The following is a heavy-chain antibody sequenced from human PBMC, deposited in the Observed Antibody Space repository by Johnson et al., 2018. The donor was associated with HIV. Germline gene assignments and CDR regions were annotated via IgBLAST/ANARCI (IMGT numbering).Heavy chain of an antibody. CDR2: LYSGGST. CDR3: ARDALLRFLEWFI. J-gene: IGHJ3*02. V-gene: IGHV3-66*02. Sequence: VQLVESGGGLVKPGGSLRLSCAASGFTFSDYYMTWIRQAPGKGLERVSVLYSGGSTYYADSVQGRFTISRDNSKNTLYLQMNSPRVEDTAVYYCARDALLRFLEWFIWGQGTMVTVSS. CDR1: GFTFSDYY. D-gene: IGHD3-3*01.